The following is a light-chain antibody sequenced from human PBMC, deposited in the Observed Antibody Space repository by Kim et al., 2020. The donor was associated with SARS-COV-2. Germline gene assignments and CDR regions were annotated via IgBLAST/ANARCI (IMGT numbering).Light chain of an antibody. Sequence: QWLTISCTGTSSDVGGSEYVSLYQQHPGTAPTLILYDVSDPPSAVSPRFSGSKSGNTASLTISGLQAEDEADYYCSSYTTTDTLVFGGGTKLTVL. CDR3: SSYTTTDTLV. CDR2: DVS. V-gene: IGLV2-14*03. J-gene: IGLJ3*02. CDR1: SSDVGGSEY.